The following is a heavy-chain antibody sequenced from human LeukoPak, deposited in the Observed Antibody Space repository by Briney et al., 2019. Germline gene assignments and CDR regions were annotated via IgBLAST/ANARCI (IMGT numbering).Heavy chain of an antibody. CDR1: GFIFNDYG. V-gene: IGHV3-20*04. D-gene: IGHD4-17*01. CDR3: AKKGLTVTTYYFDY. Sequence: PGGSLRLSCAASGFIFNDYGMSWVRQVPGKGLEWVSGINWNGGSTGYADSVKGRFTISRDNAKNSLYLQMNSLRAEDTAVYYCAKKGLTVTTYYFDYWGQGTLVTVSS. CDR2: INWNGGST. J-gene: IGHJ4*02.